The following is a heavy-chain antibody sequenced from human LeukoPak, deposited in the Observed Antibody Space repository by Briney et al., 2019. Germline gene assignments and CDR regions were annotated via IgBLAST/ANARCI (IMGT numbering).Heavy chain of an antibody. V-gene: IGHV1-3*03. CDR2: INAGNGNT. Sequence: GASVKVSCKASGYTFTSYAMHWVRQAPGQRLEWMGWINAGNGNTKYSQEFQGRVTITRDTSASTAYMELSSLRSEDMAVYYCASSQTYGDPYYFDYWGQGTLVTVSS. CDR3: ASSQTYGDPYYFDY. CDR1: GYTFTSYA. J-gene: IGHJ4*02. D-gene: IGHD4-17*01.